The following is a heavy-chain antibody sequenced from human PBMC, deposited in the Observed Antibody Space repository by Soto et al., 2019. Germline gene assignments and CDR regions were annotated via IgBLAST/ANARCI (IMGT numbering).Heavy chain of an antibody. CDR2: IKQDGSEK. J-gene: IGHJ5*02. Sequence: GGSLRLSCAASGFTFSSYWMSWVRQAPGKGLEWVANIKQDGSEKYYVDSVKGRFTISRDNAKNSLYLQMNSLRAEDTAVYYCARDIVVVVAATFGWFDPWGQGTLVTVSS. CDR3: ARDIVVVVAATFGWFDP. V-gene: IGHV3-7*05. CDR1: GFTFSSYW. D-gene: IGHD2-15*01.